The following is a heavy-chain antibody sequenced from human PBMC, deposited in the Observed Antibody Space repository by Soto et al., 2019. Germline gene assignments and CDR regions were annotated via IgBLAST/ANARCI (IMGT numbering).Heavy chain of an antibody. J-gene: IGHJ6*02. CDR3: ARENQESWSYYYGMDV. Sequence: RAYLRPSCAHTALTFSRYEVNWFRQAPLNGLEWVSYISSSGSTIYYADSVKGRFTISRDNAKNSLYLQMNSLRAEDTAVYYCARENQESWSYYYGMDVWGQGTTLTVSS. D-gene: IGHD3-10*01. V-gene: IGHV3-48*03. CDR2: ISSSGSTI. CDR1: ALTFSRYE.